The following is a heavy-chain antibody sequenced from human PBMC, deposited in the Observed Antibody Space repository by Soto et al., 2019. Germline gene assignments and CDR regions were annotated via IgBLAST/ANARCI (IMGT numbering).Heavy chain of an antibody. CDR2: IIPIFGTA. CDR1: GGTFSSYA. Sequence: SVKVSWKASGGTFSSYAISWVRQAPGQGLEWMGGIIPIFGTANYAQKFQGRVTITADESTSTAYMERSSLRSEDTAVYYCARDARGAAAGLYNWFDPWG. CDR3: ARDARGAAAGLYNWFDP. V-gene: IGHV1-69*13. D-gene: IGHD6-13*01. J-gene: IGHJ5*02.